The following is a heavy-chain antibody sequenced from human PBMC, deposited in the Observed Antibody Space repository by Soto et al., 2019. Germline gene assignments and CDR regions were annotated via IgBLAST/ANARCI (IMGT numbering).Heavy chain of an antibody. CDR1: GYTFTGYY. CDR3: ARDPIDLWSGPRPHGAFDI. D-gene: IGHD3-3*01. Sequence: ASVKVSCKASGYTFTGYYMHWVRQAPGQGLEWMGWINPNSGGTNYAQKFQGRVTMTRDTSISTAYMELSRLRSDDTAVYYCARDPIDLWSGPRPHGAFDIWGKGTMVTVSS. CDR2: INPNSGGT. J-gene: IGHJ3*02. V-gene: IGHV1-2*02.